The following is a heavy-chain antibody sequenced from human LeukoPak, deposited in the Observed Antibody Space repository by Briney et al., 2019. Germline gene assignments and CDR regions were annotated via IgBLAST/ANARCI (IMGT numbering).Heavy chain of an antibody. Sequence: PGRSLRLSCAASGFTFTDHYMTWIRQAPGKGLEWVSYTDNSGSAVYYADSVKGRFTISRDNAKNSLYLQMNSLRAEDTAVYYCAREPSVHLRYNSGSYFDYWGQGTPVTVSS. CDR2: TDNSGSAV. CDR3: AREPSVHLRYNSGSYFDY. D-gene: IGHD6-19*01. CDR1: GFTFTDHY. V-gene: IGHV3-11*01. J-gene: IGHJ4*02.